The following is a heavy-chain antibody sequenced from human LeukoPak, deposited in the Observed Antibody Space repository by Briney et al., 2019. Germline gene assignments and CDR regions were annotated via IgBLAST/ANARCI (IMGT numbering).Heavy chain of an antibody. J-gene: IGHJ4*02. CDR2: MYSGGTT. D-gene: IGHD5-12*01. Sequence: PGGSLRLSCAASGFTVSNNYMNWVRQAPGKGLEWVSVMYSGGTTYYADSVKGRFSISRDKSKSTVFLQMSSLKAEDTAVYYCARDRWLGYWGQGTLVTVSS. CDR3: ARDRWLGY. CDR1: GFTVSNNY. V-gene: IGHV3-53*01.